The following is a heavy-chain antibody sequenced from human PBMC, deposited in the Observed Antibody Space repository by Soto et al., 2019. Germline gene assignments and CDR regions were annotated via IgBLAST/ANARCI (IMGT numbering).Heavy chain of an antibody. CDR1: GGSISGGVHS. CDR2: IFDSGST. Sequence: QVQLQESGPGLVKPSETLSLTCTVSGGSISGGVHSWSGIRQPPGKGLEWIGHIFDSGSTYYNPSLKSRLRISVDTSKNLSSLRLSSVIAAETAVYYCAREIMPLTNDWYFDRWGRGSLVTVSS. D-gene: IGHD2-8*01. J-gene: IGHJ2*01. CDR3: AREIMPLTNDWYFDR. V-gene: IGHV4-30-4*01.